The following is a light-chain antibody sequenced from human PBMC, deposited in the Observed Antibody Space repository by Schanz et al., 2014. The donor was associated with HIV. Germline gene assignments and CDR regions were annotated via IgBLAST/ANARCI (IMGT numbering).Light chain of an antibody. CDR1: HTLNSL. CDR2: GAS. V-gene: IGKV3-11*01. J-gene: IGKJ5*01. Sequence: VLTQSPATLSLSPGERATLSCRASHTLNSLLAWYQQKPGQAPRLLIFGASNRAIGIPDRFSGSESGTDFTLTISRVEPEDFAVYYCQQYNDWPPITFGQGTRLEIK. CDR3: QQYNDWPPIT.